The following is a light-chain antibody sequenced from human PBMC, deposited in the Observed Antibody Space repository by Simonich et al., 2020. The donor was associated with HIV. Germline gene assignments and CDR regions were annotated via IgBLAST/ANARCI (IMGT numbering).Light chain of an antibody. Sequence: EIVMTQSPATLSVSPGERATLSCRASQSVSSNLAWYQQKPGQAPRLLIYAASTRATGIPARFSGSGSGTDFTLTISRLEPEDFAVYYCQQYGTSLYTFGQGTKLEIK. CDR1: QSVSSN. CDR3: QQYGTSLYT. V-gene: IGKV3-15*01. CDR2: AAS. J-gene: IGKJ2*01.